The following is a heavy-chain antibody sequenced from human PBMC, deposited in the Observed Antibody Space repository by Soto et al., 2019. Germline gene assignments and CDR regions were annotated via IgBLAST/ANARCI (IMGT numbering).Heavy chain of an antibody. D-gene: IGHD3-3*01. J-gene: IGHJ1*01. CDR1: GFIVSNNY. Sequence: EVQVAESGGDLVQPGGSLRLSCAASGFIVSNNYMTWVRQAPGEGLEWVSSIHTGGSAYYADSVKGRFTISRDTSKNTVSRQMNSLRAEDTAVYYCATGVDNAKVHHWGQGTLVTVSS. CDR2: IHTGGSA. V-gene: IGHV3-66*01. CDR3: ATGVDNAKVHH.